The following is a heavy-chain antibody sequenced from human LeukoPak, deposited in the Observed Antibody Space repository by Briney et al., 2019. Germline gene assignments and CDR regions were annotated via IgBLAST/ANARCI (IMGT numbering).Heavy chain of an antibody. CDR3: ARQDIVVVPAAMPDY. CDR2: ISSSSSYT. D-gene: IGHD2-2*01. Sequence: GGSLRLSCAASGFTFSSYVMSWVRQAPGKGLEWVSYISSSSSYTNYADSVKGRFTISRDNAKNSLYLQMNSLRAEDTAVYYCARQDIVVVPAAMPDYWGQGTLVTVSS. V-gene: IGHV3-21*05. CDR1: GFTFSSYV. J-gene: IGHJ4*02.